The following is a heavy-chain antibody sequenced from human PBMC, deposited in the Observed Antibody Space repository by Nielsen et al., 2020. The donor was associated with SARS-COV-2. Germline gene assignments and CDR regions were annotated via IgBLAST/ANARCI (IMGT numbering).Heavy chain of an antibody. J-gene: IGHJ4*02. CDR2: IWFDGSDK. Sequence: VRQAPGKGLEWVAVIWFDGSDKYYADFVKDRFTISRDNSKNTLYLEMKSLRAEDTAVYYCARGGRGLSNPGLRFLEWPTLEWGQGTLVTVSS. D-gene: IGHD3-3*01. CDR3: ARGGRGLSNPGLRFLEWPTLE. V-gene: IGHV3-33*01.